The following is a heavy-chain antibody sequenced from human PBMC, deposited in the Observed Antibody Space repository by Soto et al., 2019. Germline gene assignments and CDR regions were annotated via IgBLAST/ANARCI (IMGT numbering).Heavy chain of an antibody. J-gene: IGHJ4*02. CDR2: IIPILGIA. CDR1: GGTFSSYT. D-gene: IGHD6-13*01. V-gene: IGHV1-69*08. Sequence: QVQLVESGAEVKKPGSSVKVSCKASGGTFSSYTISWVRQAPGQGLEWMGRIIPILGIANYAQKFQGRVTITADKSTSTAYMELSSLRSEDTAVYYCARDSSSWYGVYWGQGTLVTVSS. CDR3: ARDSSSWYGVY.